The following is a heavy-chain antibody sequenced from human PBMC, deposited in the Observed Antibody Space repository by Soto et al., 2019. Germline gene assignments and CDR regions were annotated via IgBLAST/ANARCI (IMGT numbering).Heavy chain of an antibody. J-gene: IGHJ4*02. D-gene: IGHD3-3*01. Sequence: TIPLNYTVSDYSLRSLGFSWSWVHLPPEKGREWIGYIYSGGSTYYRPSLESRMHMSLDATRNHYSLRLTSVTAADTAVNFCARAPAGLDTISYFDYWGQG. CDR3: ARAPAGLDTISYFDY. CDR2: IYSGGST. V-gene: IGHV4-30-2*05. CDR1: DYSLRSLGFS.